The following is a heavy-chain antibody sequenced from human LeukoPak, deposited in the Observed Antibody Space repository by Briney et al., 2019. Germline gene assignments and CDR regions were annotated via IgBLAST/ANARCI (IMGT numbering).Heavy chain of an antibody. CDR1: GGTFSSYA. CDR2: IIPIFGTA. D-gene: IGHD3-22*01. CDR3: ATTHYYDSSGYYGPSGFHAFDI. V-gene: IGHV1-69*05. Sequence: SVKVSCKASGGTFSSYAISWVRQAPGQGLEWMGRIIPIFGTANYAQKFEGRVTITTDESTRTAYMERSSRRSEDTAVYYCATTHYYDSSGYYGPSGFHAFDIWGQGTMVTVSS. J-gene: IGHJ3*02.